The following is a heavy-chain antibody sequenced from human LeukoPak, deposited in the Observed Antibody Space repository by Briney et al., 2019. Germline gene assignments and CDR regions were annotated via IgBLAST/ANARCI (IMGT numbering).Heavy chain of an antibody. CDR1: GFTFSSYW. CDR3: ARDPTVTNFHDAFDI. J-gene: IGHJ3*02. V-gene: IGHV3-7*05. CDR2: IKQDGSQK. D-gene: IGHD4-17*01. Sequence: GGSLRLSCAASGFTFSSYWMSWVRQAPGGGLEWVATIKQDGSQKEYVDSVKGRFTISRDNAKNSLYLQMNSLRAEDTAVYYCARDPTVTNFHDAFDIWGQGTMVTVSS.